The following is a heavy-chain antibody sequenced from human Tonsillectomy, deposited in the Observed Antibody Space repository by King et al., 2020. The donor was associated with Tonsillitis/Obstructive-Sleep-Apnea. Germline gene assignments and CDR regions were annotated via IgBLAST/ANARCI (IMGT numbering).Heavy chain of an antibody. J-gene: IGHJ5*02. CDR1: GYTFTGYY. V-gene: IGHV1-2*02. Sequence: QLVQSGAEVKKPGASVKVSCKASGYTFTGYYMHWVRQAPGQGLEWMGWINPNLGGTNYAQKFQGRVVMTRDTSISTAYMELSRLRSDDTAVYYCARDNVRWELPSVNWFDPWGLGTLVTVSS. CDR2: INPNLGGT. D-gene: IGHD1-26*01. CDR3: ARDNVRWELPSVNWFDP.